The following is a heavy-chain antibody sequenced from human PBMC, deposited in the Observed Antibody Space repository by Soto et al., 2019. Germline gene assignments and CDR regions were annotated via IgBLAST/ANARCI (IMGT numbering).Heavy chain of an antibody. CDR3: ARALEDVVAAAMRFEP. J-gene: IGHJ5*02. V-gene: IGHV4-30-4*01. Sequence: SETLSLTCSVSGGSISRGDYYWSWIRQPPGKGLEWIGNIYFSGTTYYNPSLKRRVKISVDLSKNQFSLRLSSVTAADTAVYYCARALEDVVAAAMRFEPWGQGIMVTVSS. CDR2: IYFSGTT. CDR1: GGSISRGDYY. D-gene: IGHD2-2*01.